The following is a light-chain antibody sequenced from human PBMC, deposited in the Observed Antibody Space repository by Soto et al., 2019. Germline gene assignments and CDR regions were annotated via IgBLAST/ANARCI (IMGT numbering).Light chain of an antibody. CDR3: QQYYASPPYS. V-gene: IGKV4-1*01. CDR2: WAA. CDR1: QSVLYSSNNKNY. J-gene: IGKJ2*01. Sequence: IVMTQSPDSLAVFLGERAIINCKSSQSVLYSSNNKNYLAWYQQKAGQPPNLLIYWAASLKSRVPDRFSGSGSGTDFTLTISSRQAEDVAVYYCQQYYASPPYSFGQGTKLEIK.